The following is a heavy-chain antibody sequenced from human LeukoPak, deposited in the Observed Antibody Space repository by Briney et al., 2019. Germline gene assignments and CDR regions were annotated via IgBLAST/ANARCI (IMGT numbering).Heavy chain of an antibody. CDR2: ISGSGSST. V-gene: IGHV3-23*01. CDR3: ARSRKQQLVQNYLDS. CDR1: GFIFDNYV. Sequence: GGSLRLSCAASGFIFDNYVLTWVRQTPEKGLEWVAGISGSGSSTNYADAVKGRFTISRDNSKDTVYLQLSSLNSEDTAVYYCARSRKQQLVQNYLDSWGQGTLVTVSS. D-gene: IGHD6-13*01. J-gene: IGHJ4*02.